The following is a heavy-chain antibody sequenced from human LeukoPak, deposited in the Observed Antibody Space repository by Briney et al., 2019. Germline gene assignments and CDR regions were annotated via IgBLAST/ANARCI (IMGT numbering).Heavy chain of an antibody. V-gene: IGHV4-59*12. D-gene: IGHD1-1*01. J-gene: IGHJ5*02. CDR1: GGSISSYY. CDR3: ARDPRGGTSTKKWFDP. Sequence: SETLSLTCTVSGGSISSYYWSWIRQPPGKGLEWIGYIYYSGSTNYNPSLKSRLTISVDTSKNQFSLKLNSVTAADTAVYYCARDPRGGTSTKKWFDPGGQRTLVTVSS. CDR2: IYYSGST.